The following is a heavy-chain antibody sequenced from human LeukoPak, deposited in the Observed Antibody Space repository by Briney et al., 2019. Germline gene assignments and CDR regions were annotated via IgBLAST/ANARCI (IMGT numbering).Heavy chain of an antibody. V-gene: IGHV3-9*01. CDR3: ANDMGYGSGSYHYYYYYGMDV. CDR2: ISWNSGSI. CDR1: GLTFDDYA. J-gene: IGHJ6*02. Sequence: GGSLRLSCAASGLTFDDYAMHWVRHAPGKGLEWVSGISWNSGSIGYADSVKGRFTISRDNAKNSLYLQMNSLRAEDTALYYCANDMGYGSGSYHYYYYYGMDVWGQGTTVTVSS. D-gene: IGHD3-10*01.